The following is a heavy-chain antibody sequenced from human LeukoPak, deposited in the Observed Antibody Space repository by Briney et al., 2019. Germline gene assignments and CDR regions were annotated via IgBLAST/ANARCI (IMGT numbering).Heavy chain of an antibody. CDR1: GFTVSSNY. D-gene: IGHD3-22*01. CDR2: IYSGGST. CDR3: ARDVGHYYDSSGPRDY. V-gene: IGHV3-66*01. J-gene: IGHJ4*02. Sequence: GGSLRLSCAASGFTVSSNYMSWVRQAPGKGLEWVSVIYSGGSTYYADSVKGRFTISRDNSKNTLYLQMNSLRAEDTAVYYCARDVGHYYDSSGPRDYWGQGTLVTVSS.